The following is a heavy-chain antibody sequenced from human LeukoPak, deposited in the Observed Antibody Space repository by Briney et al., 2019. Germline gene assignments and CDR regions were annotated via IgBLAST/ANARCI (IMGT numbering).Heavy chain of an antibody. CDR2: IYYSGST. V-gene: IGHV4-39*07. Sequence: SETLSLTCTVSGGSISSSSYYWGWIRQPPGKGLEWIGSIYYSGSTYYNPSLKSRVTISVDTSKNQFSLKLSSVTAADTAVYYCARAELAPEYFQHWGQGTLVTVSS. CDR1: GGSISSSSYY. CDR3: ARAELAPEYFQH. D-gene: IGHD3-10*01. J-gene: IGHJ1*01.